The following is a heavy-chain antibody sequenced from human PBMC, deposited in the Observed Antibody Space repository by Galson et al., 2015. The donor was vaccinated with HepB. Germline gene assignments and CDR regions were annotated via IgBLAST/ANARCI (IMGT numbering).Heavy chain of an antibody. D-gene: IGHD2-15*01. CDR2: FIPVFGQA. CDR1: GGNVHSYI. V-gene: IGHV1-69*13. Sequence: SVGDACKDSGGNVHSYIISWVRQAPGQGLGWMRGFIPVFGQANYAQKFQGRVTITADESTSTAYMEVSSLRSEDTAVYYCARDQDSSRSHAFDIWGQGTMVTVSS. CDR3: ARDQDSSRSHAFDI. J-gene: IGHJ3*02.